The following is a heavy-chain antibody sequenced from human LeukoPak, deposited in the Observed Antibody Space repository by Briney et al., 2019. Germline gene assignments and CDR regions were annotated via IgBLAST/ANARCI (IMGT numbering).Heavy chain of an antibody. CDR2: INPSGGST. V-gene: IGHV1-46*01. CDR1: GYTFTSYY. J-gene: IGHJ6*03. CDR3: ARGPRITMIRGGQWYYYMDV. Sequence: ASVKVSCKASGYTFTSYYMHWVRQAPGQGLEWMGIINPSGGSTNYAQKFQGRVTMTRDTSTSTVYMELSSLRSEDTAVYYCARGPRITMIRGGQWYYYMDVWGKGTTVTVSS. D-gene: IGHD3-10*01.